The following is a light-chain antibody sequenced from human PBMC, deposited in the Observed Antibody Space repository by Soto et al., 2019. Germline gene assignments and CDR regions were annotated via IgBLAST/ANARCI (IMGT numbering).Light chain of an antibody. CDR2: KAS. CDR3: QHYNSYSEA. J-gene: IGKJ1*01. Sequence: TXSVGDRVTIACRTSQTISSWLAWYQQKPGKAPKLLIYKASTLKSGVPSRFSGSGSGTEFTLTISSLQPDDFATYYCQHYNSYSEALGQGTKVDXK. V-gene: IGKV1-5*03. CDR1: QTISSW.